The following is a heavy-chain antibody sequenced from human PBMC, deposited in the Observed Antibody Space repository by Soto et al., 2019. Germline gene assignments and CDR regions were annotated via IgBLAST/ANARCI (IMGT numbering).Heavy chain of an antibody. Sequence: GGSLRLSCAASGFTVSSNYMSWVRQAPGKGLEWVSVIYSGGSTYYADSVKGRFTISRHNSKNTLYLQMNSLRAEDTAVYYCSKVYRYYYDSSGYYYWFDPWGQGTLVTVSS. CDR2: IYSGGST. J-gene: IGHJ5*02. CDR1: GFTVSSNY. D-gene: IGHD3-22*01. CDR3: SKVYRYYYDSSGYYYWFDP. V-gene: IGHV3-53*01.